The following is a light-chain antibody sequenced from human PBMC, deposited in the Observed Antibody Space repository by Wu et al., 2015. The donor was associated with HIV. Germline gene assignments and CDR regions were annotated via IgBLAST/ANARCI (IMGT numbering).Light chain of an antibody. CDR2: RAS. CDR3: QQYNTNFPT. CDR1: QTISTW. J-gene: IGKJ1*01. Sequence: DVQMTQSPSALSASIGDRVIITCRASQTISTWVAWYQQKPGKAPNLLIYRASSLESAVPSRFSGSGSGTEFTLTISSLQPDDFATYYCQQYNTNFPTFGQGTKVEIK. V-gene: IGKV1-5*03.